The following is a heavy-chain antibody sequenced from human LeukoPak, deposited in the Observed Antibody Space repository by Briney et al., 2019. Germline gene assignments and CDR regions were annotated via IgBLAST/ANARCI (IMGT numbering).Heavy chain of an antibody. CDR1: GGSFSGYY. D-gene: IGHD1-7*01. J-gene: IGHJ4*02. Sequence: PSETLPLTCAVYGGSFSGYYWSWIRQPPGKGLEWIGEINHSGSTNYNPSLKSRVTISVDTSKNQFSLKLSSVTAADTAVYYCARVPNYHFDYWGQGTLVTVSS. V-gene: IGHV4-34*01. CDR2: INHSGST. CDR3: ARVPNYHFDY.